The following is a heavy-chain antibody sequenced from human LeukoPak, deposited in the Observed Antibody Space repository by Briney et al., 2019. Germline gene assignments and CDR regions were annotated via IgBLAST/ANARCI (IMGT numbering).Heavy chain of an antibody. CDR3: ARGDLYCSSTSCYSDY. V-gene: IGHV3-11*01. CDR1: GFTFSDYY. CDR2: ISSSGSTI. J-gene: IGHJ4*02. D-gene: IGHD2-2*02. Sequence: GGSLRLSCAASGFTFSDYYMSWIRQAPGEGLEWASYISSSGSTIYYADSVKGRFTISRDNAKNSLYLQMNSLRAEDTAVYYCARGDLYCSSTSCYSDYWGQGTLVTVSS.